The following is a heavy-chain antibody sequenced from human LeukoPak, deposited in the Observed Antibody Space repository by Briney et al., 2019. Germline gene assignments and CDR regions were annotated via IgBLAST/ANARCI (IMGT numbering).Heavy chain of an antibody. J-gene: IGHJ3*02. CDR2: ISGSGGST. CDR1: GFTFSSYG. Sequence: PGGSLRLSCAASGFTFSSYGMSWVRQAPGKRLEWVSAISGSGGSTYYADSVKGRFTISRDNSKNTLYLQMNSLRAEDTAVYYCAKVRDYGDLEDDAFDIWGQGTMVTVSS. V-gene: IGHV3-23*01. CDR3: AKVRDYGDLEDDAFDI. D-gene: IGHD4-17*01.